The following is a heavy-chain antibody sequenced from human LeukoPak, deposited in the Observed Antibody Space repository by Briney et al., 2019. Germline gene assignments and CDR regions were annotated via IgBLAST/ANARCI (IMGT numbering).Heavy chain of an antibody. CDR1: GGTFSSYA. CDR2: IIPIFGTA. CDR3: AVPSHLLLSSTHPYYYMDV. Sequence: ASVKVSCKASGGTFSSYAISWVRQAPGQGLDWMGGIIPIFGTANYAQKFQGRVTITADESTSTAYMELSSLRSEDTAVYYCAVPSHLLLSSTHPYYYMDVWDKGTTVTVSS. J-gene: IGHJ6*03. D-gene: IGHD2-2*01. V-gene: IGHV1-69*13.